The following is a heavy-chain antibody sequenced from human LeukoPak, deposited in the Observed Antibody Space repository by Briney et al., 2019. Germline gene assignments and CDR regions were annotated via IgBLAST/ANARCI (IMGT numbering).Heavy chain of an antibody. J-gene: IGHJ4*02. CDR1: GFTLDDYA. Sequence: GRSLRLSCAASGFTLDDYAMHWVRQPPGKGLEWVSGISWNSETLGYADSVKGRFTISRDNAKNSLYLQMNSLRADDTALYYCVKGSGITLVRDLDYWGQGTLVTVSS. CDR3: VKGSGITLVRDLDY. V-gene: IGHV3-9*01. CDR2: ISWNSETL. D-gene: IGHD3-10*01.